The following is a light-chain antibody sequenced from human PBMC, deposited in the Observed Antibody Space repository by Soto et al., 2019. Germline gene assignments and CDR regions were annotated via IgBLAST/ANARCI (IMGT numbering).Light chain of an antibody. J-gene: IGLJ1*01. V-gene: IGLV2-14*03. CDR1: SSDVGGYKY. CDR2: DVT. Sequence: QSALTQPASVSGSPGQSITISCTGTSSDVGGYKYVSWYQQHPGKAPKLLIYDVTDRPSGVSNRFSGSTSGNTASLTISGLQAEDEDDYYCSSYTSSTTLVFGTGTKLTVL. CDR3: SSYTSSTTLV.